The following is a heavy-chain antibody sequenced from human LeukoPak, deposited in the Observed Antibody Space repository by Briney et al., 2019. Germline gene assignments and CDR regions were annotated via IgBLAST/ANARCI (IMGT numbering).Heavy chain of an antibody. D-gene: IGHD5-12*01. Sequence: GGSLRLSCAASGFTFTSYGIHWARQAPGKGLEWVALIWYDGTNKYYADSVKGRFTISRDNSKNTVYLQMNSLRAGDTAVYYCARDLVRGYLNGMDVWGQGTTVTVSS. V-gene: IGHV3-33*01. CDR3: ARDLVRGYLNGMDV. J-gene: IGHJ6*02. CDR1: GFTFTSYG. CDR2: IWYDGTNK.